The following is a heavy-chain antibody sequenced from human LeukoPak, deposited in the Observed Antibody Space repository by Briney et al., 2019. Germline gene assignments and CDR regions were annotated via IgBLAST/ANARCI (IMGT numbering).Heavy chain of an antibody. D-gene: IGHD5-18*01. CDR1: GFTFSGSA. Sequence: GGSLRLSCAASGFTFSGSAMHWVRQASGKGLEWVGRIRSKANSYATAYAASVKGKFTISRDDSKNTAYLQMNSLKTEDTAVYYCTTTAMVTGFDYWGQGTLVTVSS. CDR2: IRSKANSYAT. V-gene: IGHV3-73*01. CDR3: TTTAMVTGFDY. J-gene: IGHJ4*02.